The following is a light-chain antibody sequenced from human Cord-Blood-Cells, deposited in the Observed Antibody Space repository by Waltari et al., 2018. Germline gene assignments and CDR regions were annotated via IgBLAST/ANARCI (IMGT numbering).Light chain of an antibody. CDR1: QSISSW. CDR3: QQRVT. CDR2: DAS. V-gene: IGKV1-5*01. Sequence: DIQMTQSPSTLSASVGDRVTITCRASQSISSWLAWYQQKPGKAPKLLIYDASSLESGVPSRFSGSGSGTEFTLTISSLQPDDFATYYCQQRVTIGPGTKVDIK. J-gene: IGKJ3*01.